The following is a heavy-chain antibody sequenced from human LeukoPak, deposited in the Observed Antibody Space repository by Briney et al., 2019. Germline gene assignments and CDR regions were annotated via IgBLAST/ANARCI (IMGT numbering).Heavy chain of an antibody. CDR2: INSDGSST. J-gene: IGHJ4*02. Sequence: GGSLRLSCEASGFTFSSYWMHWVRQAPGKGLVWVSRINSDGSSTSYVDSVKGRFTISRDNAKNTLYLQMNSLRAEDTAVYYCARDGKGWYYYESSGYKDYWGQGTLVTVSS. D-gene: IGHD3-22*01. CDR1: GFTFSSYW. V-gene: IGHV3-74*01. CDR3: ARDGKGWYYYESSGYKDY.